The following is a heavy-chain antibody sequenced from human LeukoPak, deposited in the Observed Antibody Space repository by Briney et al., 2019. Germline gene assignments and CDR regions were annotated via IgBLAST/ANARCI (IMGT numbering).Heavy chain of an antibody. CDR3: ARGGWLQLEGPDY. V-gene: IGHV4-59*01. CDR1: GGSISSYY. D-gene: IGHD5-24*01. Sequence: SETLSLTCTVSGGSISSYYWSWIRQPPGKGLEWIGYIYYSGSTNYNPSLKSRVTISVDTSKNQFSLKLSSVTAADTAVYYCARGGWLQLEGPDYWGQGTLVTVSS. CDR2: IYYSGST. J-gene: IGHJ4*02.